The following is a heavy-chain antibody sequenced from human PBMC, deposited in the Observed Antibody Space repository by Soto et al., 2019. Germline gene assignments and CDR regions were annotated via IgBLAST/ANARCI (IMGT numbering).Heavy chain of an antibody. CDR3: ARLSAWSSGWPFDY. J-gene: IGHJ4*02. Sequence: SETLSLTCPVSGGSISGYYWSWIRQPPGKRLECIGYIHYSGSTNYNPSLNSRVTKSLDPSKSHFSLKLRSVSAADTAVYYCARLSAWSSGWPFDYSGQGTLVTVSS. CDR2: IHYSGST. CDR1: GGSISGYY. D-gene: IGHD6-19*01. V-gene: IGHV4-59*08.